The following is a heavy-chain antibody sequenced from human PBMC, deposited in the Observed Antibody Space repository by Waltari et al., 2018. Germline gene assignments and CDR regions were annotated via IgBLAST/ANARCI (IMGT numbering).Heavy chain of an antibody. Sequence: QVQLVESGGGVVQPGRSLRLSCAASGFPFSSYAMHWVRQAPGKGLEWVAVIWYDGSNKYYADSVKGRFTISRDNSKNTLYLQMNSLRAEDTAMYYCAKGGSGEGFDPWGQGTLVTVSS. D-gene: IGHD1-26*01. CDR2: IWYDGSNK. CDR1: GFPFSSYA. CDR3: AKGGSGEGFDP. J-gene: IGHJ5*02. V-gene: IGHV3-30*04.